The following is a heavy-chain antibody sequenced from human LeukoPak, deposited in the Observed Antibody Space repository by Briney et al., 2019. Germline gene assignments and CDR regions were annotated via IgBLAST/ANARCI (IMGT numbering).Heavy chain of an antibody. D-gene: IGHD6-19*01. V-gene: IGHV3-15*01. CDR2: IRSKTDGGTT. Sequence: GGSLRLSCVASGFTFSNAWMSWVRQVPGKRLEWIGRIRSKTDGGTTDYAAPVKDRFTISRDDSRNTLFLQINSLKTEDTAVYYCTTYVAVAGTRHFDSWGQGALVTVSS. CDR3: TTYVAVAGTRHFDS. CDR1: GFTFSNAW. J-gene: IGHJ4*02.